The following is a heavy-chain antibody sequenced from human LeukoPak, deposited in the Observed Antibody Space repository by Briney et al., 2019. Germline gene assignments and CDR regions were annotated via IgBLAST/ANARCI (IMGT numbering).Heavy chain of an antibody. CDR3: ARTIVVVTAMENEYYFDY. V-gene: IGHV1-69*05. D-gene: IGHD2-21*02. CDR2: IIPIFGTA. CDR1: GGTFSSYA. J-gene: IGHJ4*02. Sequence: SVKVSCKASGGTFSSYAISWVRQAPGQGLEWMGRIIPIFGTANYAQKFQGRVTITTDESTSTAYMELSSLRSEDTAVCYCARTIVVVTAMENEYYFDYWGQGTLVTVSS.